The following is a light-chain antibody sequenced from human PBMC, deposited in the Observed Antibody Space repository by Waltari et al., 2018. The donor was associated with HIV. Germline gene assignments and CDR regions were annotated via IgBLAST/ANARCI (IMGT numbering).Light chain of an antibody. Sequence: DIVMTQSPASLAVSLGDRATIYCQSSQSVLDSSNNKNYLAWYQQRPGQSPKMIIYWSSTREGGVPDRFSGSGSGTDFNLTISSLQAEDVAVYYCQQYFTTPWTFGQGTKVEIK. CDR2: WSS. J-gene: IGKJ1*01. V-gene: IGKV4-1*01. CDR3: QQYFTTPWT. CDR1: QSVLDSSNNKNY.